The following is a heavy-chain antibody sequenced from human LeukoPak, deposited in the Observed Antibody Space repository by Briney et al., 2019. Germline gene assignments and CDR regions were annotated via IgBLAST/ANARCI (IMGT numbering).Heavy chain of an antibody. D-gene: IGHD4-23*01. Sequence: SETLSLTCAVYGGSFSHYYWGCSRQPPGKGLEWIGEINHSGSTNYNPSLKSRVFISVDTSKNQFSLHLTSVTAAHTALYYCARGFTFTPGRYGGTWGLCFDSWGQGTLVTVSS. V-gene: IGHV4-34*01. CDR3: ARGFTFTPGRYGGTWGLCFDS. CDR1: GGSFSHYY. CDR2: INHSGST. J-gene: IGHJ4*02.